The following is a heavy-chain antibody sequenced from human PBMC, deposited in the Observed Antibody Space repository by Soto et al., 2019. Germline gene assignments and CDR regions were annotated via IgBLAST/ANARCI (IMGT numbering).Heavy chain of an antibody. CDR1: GFTFSSYW. J-gene: IGHJ6*02. Sequence: GGSLRLSCAASGFTFSSYWMSWVRQAPGKGLEWVANIKQDGSEKYYVDSVKGRFTISRDNAKNSLYLQMNSLRAEDTAVYYCAREAYSSGYYYWYYYYGMDVWGQGTTVTVSS. CDR3: AREAYSSGYYYWYYYYGMDV. D-gene: IGHD3-22*01. CDR2: IKQDGSEK. V-gene: IGHV3-7*01.